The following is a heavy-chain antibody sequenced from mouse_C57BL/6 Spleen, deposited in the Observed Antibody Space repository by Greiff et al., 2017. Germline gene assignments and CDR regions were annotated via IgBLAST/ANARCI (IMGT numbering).Heavy chain of an antibody. V-gene: IGHV1-59*01. CDR1: GYTFTSYW. CDR2: IDPSDSYT. J-gene: IGHJ3*01. CDR3: AREDYDGYSY. Sequence: QVQLQQPGAELVRPGTSVKLSCKASGYTFTSYWMHWVKQRPGQGLEWIGVIDPSDSYTNYNQKFKGKATLTVDTSSSTAYMQLSSLTSEDSAVYYCAREDYDGYSYWGQGTLVTVSA. D-gene: IGHD2-3*01.